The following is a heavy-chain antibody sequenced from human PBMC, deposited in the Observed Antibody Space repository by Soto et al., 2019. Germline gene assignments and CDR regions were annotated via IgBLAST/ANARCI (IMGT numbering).Heavy chain of an antibody. CDR3: VIQRSGVVY. Sequence: QVHLVQSGAEVKKPGASVRVSCKASGYSFTGNSMHWVRQAPGQGLEWMGWINPNNGGTNYAQRXXXXXXXXXXXXXXXXXXXXXXLKSDDTAVYYCVIQRSGVVYWGQGTLVTVSS. J-gene: IGHJ4*02. D-gene: IGHD3-10*02. CDR1: GYSFTGNS. V-gene: IGHV1-2*02. CDR2: INPNNGGT.